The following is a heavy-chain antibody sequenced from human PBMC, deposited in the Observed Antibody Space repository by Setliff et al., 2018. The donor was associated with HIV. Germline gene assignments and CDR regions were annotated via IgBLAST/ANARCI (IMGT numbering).Heavy chain of an antibody. V-gene: IGHV3-33*05. J-gene: IGHJ6*02. CDR3: ARPTNIDTLYYGSQTFYMYYYGLDV. D-gene: IGHD1-26*01. CDR1: NFTFSFYG. Sequence: GGSLRLSCAASNFTFSFYGMHWVRQAPGKGLEWVAFTPNDGSYKNYADSMKGRFTISRDNAKNSLYLQMNSLRADDTAVYFCARPTNIDTLYYGSQTFYMYYYGLDVWGQGTTVTVSS. CDR2: TPNDGSYK.